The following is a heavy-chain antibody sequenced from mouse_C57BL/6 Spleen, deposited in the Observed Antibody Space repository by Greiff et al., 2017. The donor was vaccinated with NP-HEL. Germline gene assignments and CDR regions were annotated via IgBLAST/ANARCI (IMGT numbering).Heavy chain of an antibody. D-gene: IGHD1-1*01. J-gene: IGHJ2*01. CDR3: ERYYYGSSYPYFDY. Sequence: QVHVKQPGAELVKPGASVKLSCKASGYTFTSYWMHWVKQSPGRGLEWIGRIDPNSGGTKYNEKFKSKAPLTVDKPSSTAYMQLSSLTSEDSAVYYCERYYYGSSYPYFDYWGQGTTLTVSS. CDR1: GYTFTSYW. V-gene: IGHV1-72*01. CDR2: IDPNSGGT.